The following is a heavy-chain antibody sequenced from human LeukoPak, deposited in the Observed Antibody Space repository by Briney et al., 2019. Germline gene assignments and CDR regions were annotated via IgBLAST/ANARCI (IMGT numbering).Heavy chain of an antibody. CDR3: ARDCPYDYYDSSGYYEGMDV. CDR2: IKQDGSEK. V-gene: IGHV3-7*01. Sequence: GGSLRLSCAASGFTFSSYWMSWVRQAPGKGLEWVANIKQDGSEKYYVDSVKGRFTISRDNAKNSLYLQMNSLRAEDTAVYYCARDCPYDYYDSSGYYEGMDVWGQGTTVTVSS. D-gene: IGHD3-22*01. J-gene: IGHJ6*02. CDR1: GFTFSSYW.